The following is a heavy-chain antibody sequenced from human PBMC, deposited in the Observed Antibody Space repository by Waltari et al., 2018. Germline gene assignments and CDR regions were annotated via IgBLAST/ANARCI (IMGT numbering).Heavy chain of an antibody. J-gene: IGHJ5*02. V-gene: IGHV1-2*02. CDR3: ARGGTVYSSGWGRTYWFDP. CDR2: INPNSGGT. D-gene: IGHD6-19*01. CDR1: GYTFTGYY. Sequence: QVQLVQSGAEVKKPGASVKVSCKASGYTFTGYYMHWVRPAPGQGLEWMGWINPNSGGTNYAQKFQGRVTMTRDTSISTAYMELSRLRSDDTAVYYCARGGTVYSSGWGRTYWFDPWGQGTLVTVSS.